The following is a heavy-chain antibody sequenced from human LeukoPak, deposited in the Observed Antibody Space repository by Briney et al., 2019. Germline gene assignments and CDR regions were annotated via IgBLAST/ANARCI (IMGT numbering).Heavy chain of an antibody. V-gene: IGHV4-38-2*02. Sequence: SETLSLTCTVSGYSISSGYYWGWIRQPPGKGLEWIGSIYHSGSTYYNPSLKSRVTISVDTSKNQFSLKLSSVTAADTAVYYCARELFLEISMMDVWGKGTTVTISS. D-gene: IGHD5-24*01. CDR3: ARELFLEISMMDV. J-gene: IGHJ6*04. CDR2: IYHSGST. CDR1: GYSISSGYY.